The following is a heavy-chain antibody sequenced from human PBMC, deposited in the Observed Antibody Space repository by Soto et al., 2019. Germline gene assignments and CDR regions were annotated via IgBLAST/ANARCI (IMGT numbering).Heavy chain of an antibody. CDR2: ISYDGSNK. J-gene: IGHJ5*02. CDR1: GFTFSSYA. V-gene: IGHV3-30-3*01. CDR3: ARDFKDIVLVPAAISAPWFDP. D-gene: IGHD2-2*01. Sequence: QVQLVESGGGVVQPGRSLRLSCAASGFTFSSYAMHWVRQAPGKGLEWVAVISYDGSNKYYADSVKGRFTISRDNSKNTRYLQMNSLRAEDTAVYYCARDFKDIVLVPAAISAPWFDPWGQGTLVTVSS.